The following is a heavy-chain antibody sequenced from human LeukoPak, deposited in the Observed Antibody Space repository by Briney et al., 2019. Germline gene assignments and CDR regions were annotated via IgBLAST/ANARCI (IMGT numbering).Heavy chain of an antibody. J-gene: IGHJ4*02. D-gene: IGHD4-17*01. Sequence: GGSLRLSCAASGFTFSSYTMNWVRQAPGKGLEWVSAIGGSGGSTYYADSVKGRFTISRDNSKNTLYLQMNSLRAEDTAVYYCAKSLTVTTRIHSIDPRGQGTLVTVSS. V-gene: IGHV3-23*01. CDR1: GFTFSSYT. CDR2: IGGSGGST. CDR3: AKSLTVTTRIHSIDP.